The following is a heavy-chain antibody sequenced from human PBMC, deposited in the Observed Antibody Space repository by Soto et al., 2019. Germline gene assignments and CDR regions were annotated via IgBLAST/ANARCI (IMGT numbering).Heavy chain of an antibody. D-gene: IGHD5-12*01. J-gene: IGHJ4*02. CDR1: GFTFSSYS. CDR2: ISSSSSTI. Sequence: WGSLRLSCAASGFTFSSYSMNWVRQAPGKGLEWVSYISSSSSTIYYADSVKGRFTISRDNAKNSLYLQMNSLRAEDTAVYYCRGSGYDSSEYYFDYWGQGTLVTVSS. CDR3: RGSGYDSSEYYFDY. V-gene: IGHV3-48*01.